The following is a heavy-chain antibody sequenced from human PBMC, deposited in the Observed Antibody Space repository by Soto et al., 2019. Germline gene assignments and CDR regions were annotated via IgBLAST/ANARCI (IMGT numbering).Heavy chain of an antibody. Sequence: SVKVSCKASGGTFSSYAISWVRQAPGQGLEWMGGIIPIFGTANYAQKFQGRVTITADESTSTAYMELSSLRSEDTAVYYCARYMYYYGSGSYHYYYYYGMDVWGQGTTVTVSS. V-gene: IGHV1-69*13. CDR1: GGTFSSYA. CDR2: IIPIFGTA. CDR3: ARYMYYYGSGSYHYYYYYGMDV. J-gene: IGHJ6*02. D-gene: IGHD3-10*01.